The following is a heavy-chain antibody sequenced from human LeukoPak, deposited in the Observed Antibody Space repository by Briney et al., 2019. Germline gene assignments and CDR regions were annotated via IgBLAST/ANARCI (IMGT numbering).Heavy chain of an antibody. V-gene: IGHV3-30*02. Sequence: GGSLRLSCAASGFTSSSYGMHRVRQAPGKGLEWVAFIRYDGSNKYYADSVKGRFTISRDNSKNTLYLQMNSLRAEDTAVYYCAKERDTAMVTIDYWGQGTLATVSS. CDR2: IRYDGSNK. J-gene: IGHJ4*02. D-gene: IGHD5-18*01. CDR1: GFTSSSYG. CDR3: AKERDTAMVTIDY.